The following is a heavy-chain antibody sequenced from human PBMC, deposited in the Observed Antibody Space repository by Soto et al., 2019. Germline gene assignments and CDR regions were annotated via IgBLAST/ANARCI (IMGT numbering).Heavy chain of an antibody. D-gene: IGHD3-9*01. Sequence: ASVKVSCKASGYTFTGYYIHWVRQAPGQGLERMGWINPNSGGTNYAQKFQGWVTMTRDTSISTAYMELSRLRSDDTAVYYCARSAYDILTGSFDHWGQGTLVTVSS. CDR1: GYTFTGYY. V-gene: IGHV1-2*04. J-gene: IGHJ5*02. CDR2: INPNSGGT. CDR3: ARSAYDILTGSFDH.